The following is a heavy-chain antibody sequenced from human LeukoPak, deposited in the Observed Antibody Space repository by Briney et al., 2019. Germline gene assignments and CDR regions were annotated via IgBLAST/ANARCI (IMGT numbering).Heavy chain of an antibody. J-gene: IGHJ4*02. Sequence: GGSLRLSCAASGFTFSSYAMSWVRQAPGKGLERVSAITNSGGSTYYTDSVKGRFTISRDNSKNTLYLQMNSLRAEDTAVYYCAKDRHYYDNIGPRGDYWGQGTLVTVSS. CDR2: ITNSGGST. D-gene: IGHD3-22*01. CDR3: AKDRHYYDNIGPRGDY. CDR1: GFTFSSYA. V-gene: IGHV3-23*01.